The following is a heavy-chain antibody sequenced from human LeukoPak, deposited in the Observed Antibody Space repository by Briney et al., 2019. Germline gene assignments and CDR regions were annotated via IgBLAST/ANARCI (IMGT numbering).Heavy chain of an antibody. CDR1: GGTFSSYA. CDR2: IIPIFGTA. V-gene: IGHV1-69*05. D-gene: IGHD3-3*01. J-gene: IGHJ6*03. Sequence: ASVKVSCKASGGTFSSYAISWVRQAPGQGLEWMGGIIPIFGTANYAQKFQGRVTITTDESTSTAYMELSSLRSEDTAVYYCARALSVEDFWSGYHPYYYVDVWGKGTTVTVSS. CDR3: ARALSVEDFWSGYHPYYYVDV.